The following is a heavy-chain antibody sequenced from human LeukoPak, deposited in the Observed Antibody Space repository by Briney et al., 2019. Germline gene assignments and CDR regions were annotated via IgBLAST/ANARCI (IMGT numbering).Heavy chain of an antibody. D-gene: IGHD5-24*01. CDR1: GGSISGNY. J-gene: IGHJ4*02. CDR3: ARVGRDGYNYFDF. Sequence: SETLSLTCTVSGGSISGNYWSWIRQPPGRGLEWIGYLYYTGSAHYSSSLKSRVTMTVDTSKNQFSLKLTSATAADTAVYYCARVGRDGYNYFDFWGQGTLVTVSS. V-gene: IGHV4-59*01. CDR2: LYYTGSA.